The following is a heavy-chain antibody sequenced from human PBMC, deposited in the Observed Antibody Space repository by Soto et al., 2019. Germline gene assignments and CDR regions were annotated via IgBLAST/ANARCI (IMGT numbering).Heavy chain of an antibody. CDR3: VRAFQRSSWPFDY. Sequence: PSETLSLTCTVSGGSISRYYWNWIRQPPGKGLEWIGYIYYSGSTNYNPSLKSRVTISVDKSKNQLSLKLNSVTAADTAVYYCVRAFQRSSWPFDYWGQGTLVTVSS. D-gene: IGHD6-13*01. V-gene: IGHV4-59*12. CDR2: IYYSGST. J-gene: IGHJ4*02. CDR1: GGSISRYY.